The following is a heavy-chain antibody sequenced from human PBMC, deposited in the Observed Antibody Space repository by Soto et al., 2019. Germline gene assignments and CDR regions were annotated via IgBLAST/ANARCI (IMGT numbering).Heavy chain of an antibody. CDR1: GYSFTSYW. CDR2: IYPGDSDT. J-gene: IGHJ3*02. Sequence: GESLKISCKGSGYSFTSYWIGWVRQMPGKGLEWMGIIYPGDSDTRYSPSFQGQVTISADKSISTAYLQWSSLKASDTAMYYCARPDYDSSGPPQSAFDIWGQGTMVTFSS. CDR3: ARPDYDSSGPPQSAFDI. D-gene: IGHD3-22*01. V-gene: IGHV5-51*01.